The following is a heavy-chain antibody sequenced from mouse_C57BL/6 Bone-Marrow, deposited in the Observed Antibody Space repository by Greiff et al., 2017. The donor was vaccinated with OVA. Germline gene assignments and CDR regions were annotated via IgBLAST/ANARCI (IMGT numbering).Heavy chain of an antibody. D-gene: IGHD2-2*01. CDR3: ARGGWLRDYYAMDY. V-gene: IGHV1-53*01. Sequence: QVQLQQPGTELVKPGASVKLSCKASGYTFTSYWMPWVKQRPGQGLEWIGNINPSNGGPNYTEKFKSKATVTVDKSSSTAYMQLSSLTSEGSAVYYCARGGWLRDYYAMDYWGQGTSVTVSS. J-gene: IGHJ4*01. CDR2: INPSNGGP. CDR1: GYTFTSYW.